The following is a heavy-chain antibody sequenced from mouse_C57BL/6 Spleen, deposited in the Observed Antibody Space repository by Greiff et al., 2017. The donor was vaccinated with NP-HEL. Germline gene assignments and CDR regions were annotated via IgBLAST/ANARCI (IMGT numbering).Heavy chain of an antibody. CDR1: GFTFSDYG. D-gene: IGHD1-1*01. J-gene: IGHJ3*01. V-gene: IGHV5-17*01. CDR3: ARADYGRMAY. Sequence: EVKLVESGGGLVKPGGSLKLSCAASGFTFSDYGMHWVRQAPEKGLEWVAYISSGSSTIYYADTVKGRFTISRDNAKNTLFLQMTSLRSEDTAMYYCARADYGRMAYWGQGTLVTVSA. CDR2: ISSGSSTI.